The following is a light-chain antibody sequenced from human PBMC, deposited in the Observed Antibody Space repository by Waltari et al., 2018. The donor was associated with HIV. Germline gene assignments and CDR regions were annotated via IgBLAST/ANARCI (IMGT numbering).Light chain of an antibody. J-gene: IGLJ2*01. V-gene: IGLV4-69*01. CDR3: QTWDTGTII. CDR2: LNNDGSH. CDR1: SGHSDYA. Sequence: QPVVTQSPSAAASLGASVKLTCTLSSGHSDYAIAWHQQHPQKGPRYLMRLNNDGSHYKGDGIPDRFSGSSSGAERYLIISSLQSGDEADYYCQTWDTGTIIFGGGTKLTVL.